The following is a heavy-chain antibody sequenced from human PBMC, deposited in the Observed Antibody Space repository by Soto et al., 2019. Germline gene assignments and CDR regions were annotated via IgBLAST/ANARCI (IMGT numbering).Heavy chain of an antibody. V-gene: IGHV1-69*06. J-gene: IGHJ6*02. Sequence: QEELVQSGAEVKKPGSSVNVSCKASGGTFASYSITWVRQAPGQRREWMGEIIPLLKTVNYAQKFQGRVTITGDRSTSTVYMALCRLRSDDTAVYYCARDPVDLFGYMDVWGHGTTVTVS. D-gene: IGHD6-25*01. CDR1: GGTFASYS. CDR3: ARDPVDLFGYMDV. CDR2: IIPLLKTV.